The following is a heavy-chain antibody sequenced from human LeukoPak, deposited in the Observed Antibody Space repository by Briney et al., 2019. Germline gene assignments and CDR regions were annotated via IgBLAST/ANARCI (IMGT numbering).Heavy chain of an antibody. J-gene: IGHJ5*02. V-gene: IGHV3-23*01. Sequence: GGSLRLSCAASRFTFSSYAMSWVRQAPGKGLEWVSAISGRGDSTYYAPSVKGRFTISRDNSKNTLFLQMSSLRVEDTAVYYCAKEASAWPNNWFGPWGQGTLVTVSS. CDR3: AKEASAWPNNWFGP. D-gene: IGHD2-8*01. CDR1: RFTFSSYA. CDR2: ISGRGDST.